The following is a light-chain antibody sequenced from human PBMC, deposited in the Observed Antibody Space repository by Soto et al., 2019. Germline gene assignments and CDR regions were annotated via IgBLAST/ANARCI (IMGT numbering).Light chain of an antibody. J-gene: IGKJ1*01. CDR3: QHYDSLRWT. CDR2: EAS. V-gene: IGKV3-20*01. Sequence: ERVLTKSPGTLSLSPGDSAALSCKASQSVSSTYLTWYQQKPGQAPRLLIYEASRRATGIPDRFSGSGSGTDFSLTISRLEPEDFAVYYCQHYDSLRWTFGLGTKVDIK. CDR1: QSVSSTY.